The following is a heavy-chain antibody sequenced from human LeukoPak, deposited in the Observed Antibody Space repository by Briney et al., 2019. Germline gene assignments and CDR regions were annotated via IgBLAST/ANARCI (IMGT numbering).Heavy chain of an antibody. CDR2: INPNNGGT. D-gene: IGHD6-13*01. Sequence: ASVKVSCKGYGYTFINHDIDWVRQAAGQGLEWMGWINPNNGGTNYAQKFQGRVTMTRGTSISTAYMELSRLTSDDTAMYYCARGSSSWYVGPPLDCWGQGTLVTVSS. CDR3: ARGSSSWYVGPPLDC. CDR1: GYTFINHD. V-gene: IGHV1-2*02. J-gene: IGHJ4*02.